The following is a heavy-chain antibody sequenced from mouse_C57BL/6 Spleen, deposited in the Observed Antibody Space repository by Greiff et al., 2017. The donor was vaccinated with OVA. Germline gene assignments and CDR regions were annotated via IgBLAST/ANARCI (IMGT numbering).Heavy chain of an antibody. CDR1: GYTFTSYW. V-gene: IGHV1-69*01. CDR2: IDPSDSYT. D-gene: IGHD1-1*01. CDR3: ARSDTTVVAHFAY. Sequence: VQLQQPGAELVMPGASVKLSCKASGYTFTSYWMHWVKQRPGQGLEWIGEIDPSDSYTNYNQKFKGKSTLTVDKSSSTAYMQLSSLTSEDSAVYYCARSDTTVVAHFAYWGQGTTLTVSS. J-gene: IGHJ2*01.